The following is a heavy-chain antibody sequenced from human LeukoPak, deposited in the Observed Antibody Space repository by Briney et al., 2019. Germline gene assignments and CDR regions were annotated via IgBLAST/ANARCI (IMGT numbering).Heavy chain of an antibody. CDR1: GYSFTSYG. J-gene: IGHJ4*02. D-gene: IGHD2-15*01. CDR2: MNPNSGNT. V-gene: IGHV1-8*02. Sequence: ASVKVSCKASGYSFTSYGFNWVRQATGQGLEWMGWMNPNSGNTGYAQKFQGRVTMTRNTSISTAYMELSSLRSEDTAVYYCARGGYCSGGSCYLDYWGQGTLVTVSS. CDR3: ARGGYCSGGSCYLDY.